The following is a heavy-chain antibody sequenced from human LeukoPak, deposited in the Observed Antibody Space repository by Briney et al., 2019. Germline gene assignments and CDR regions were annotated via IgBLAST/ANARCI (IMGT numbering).Heavy chain of an antibody. CDR1: GYRFTDFY. CDR3: ARVKTVLPEFEY. J-gene: IGHJ4*02. Sequence: ASVKVSCKASGYRFTDFYIHWVRQAPGHGVEWMGWSNPASGLNPNSGGTYYAHKFKGRVTMTTDTSITTIYMEMSSLRSDDSAVYYCARVKTVLPEFEYWGQGTRLTVSS. V-gene: IGHV1-2*02. CDR2: SNPASGLNPNSGGT. D-gene: IGHD2/OR15-2a*01.